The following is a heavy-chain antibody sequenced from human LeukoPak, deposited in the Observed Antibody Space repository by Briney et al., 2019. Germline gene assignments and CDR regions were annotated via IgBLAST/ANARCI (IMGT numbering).Heavy chain of an antibody. CDR1: GFSVSSFG. CDR3: AREPDA. CDR2: VFHTGSA. J-gene: IGHJ5*02. V-gene: IGHV4-39*07. Sequence: GSLRLSCAVSGFSVSSFGMSWVRQAPGKGLEWIGTVFHTGSAFYNPSLRSRSFISVDTSKDQFSLKLTSVTAADTAVYYCAREPDAWGQGTLVTVSS.